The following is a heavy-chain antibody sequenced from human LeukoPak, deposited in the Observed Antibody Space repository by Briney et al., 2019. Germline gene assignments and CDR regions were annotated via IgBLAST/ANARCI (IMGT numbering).Heavy chain of an antibody. V-gene: IGHV4-30-4*08. J-gene: IGHJ3*02. CDR1: GGSISSGDYY. Sequence: SETLSLTCTVSGGSISSGDYYWSWIRQPPGKGLEWIGYIYYSGSTYYNPSLKSRVTISVDTSKNQFPLKLSSVTAADTAVYYCARAERNAFDIWGQGTMVTVSS. D-gene: IGHD1-1*01. CDR3: ARAERNAFDI. CDR2: IYYSGST.